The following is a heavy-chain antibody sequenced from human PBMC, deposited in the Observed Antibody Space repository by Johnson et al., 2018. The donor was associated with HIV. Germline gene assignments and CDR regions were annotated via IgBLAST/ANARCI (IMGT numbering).Heavy chain of an antibody. Sequence: VQLLESGGGLVQPGGSLRLSCAASGFRFGDYWMTWVRQAPGKGLEWVANIKEDGSEKYYVDSVKGRFTVSRDNTRDSLCLQMDSLRAEGTAVYYCAGEGVGTTGPFDIWGQGTMVTVSS. CDR1: GFRFGDYW. J-gene: IGHJ3*02. V-gene: IGHV3-7*05. CDR3: AGEGVGTTGPFDI. D-gene: IGHD1-26*01. CDR2: IKEDGSEK.